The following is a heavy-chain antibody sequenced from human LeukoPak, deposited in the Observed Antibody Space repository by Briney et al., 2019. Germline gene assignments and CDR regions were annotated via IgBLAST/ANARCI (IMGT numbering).Heavy chain of an antibody. CDR1: GGSISSYY. J-gene: IGHJ6*03. D-gene: IGHD6-19*01. CDR2: IYTSGST. Sequence: PSETLSLTCTVSGGSISSYYWSWIRQPAGKGLEWIGRIYTSGSTNYNPSLKSRVTMSVDTSKNQFSLKLSSVTAADTAVYYCAREEYSSGWYKGVYYYYYYMDVWGKGTTVTVSS. V-gene: IGHV4-4*07. CDR3: AREEYSSGWYKGVYYYYYYMDV.